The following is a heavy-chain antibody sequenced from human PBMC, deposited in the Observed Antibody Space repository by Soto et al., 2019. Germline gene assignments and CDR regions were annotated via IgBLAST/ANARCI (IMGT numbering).Heavy chain of an antibody. CDR2: IYYSGST. J-gene: IGHJ4*02. V-gene: IGHV4-31*03. CDR1: GGSISSGGYY. D-gene: IGHD4-17*01. CDR3: ARTTTAATGAVYFDY. Sequence: QVQLQESGPGLVKPSQTLSLTCTVSGGSISSGGYYWSWIRQHPGKDLEWIGYIYYSGSTYYNPSLKCRVTIAVDTSKSQFSLKLSSVTAADTAVYYCARTTTAATGAVYFDYWGQGTLVTVSS.